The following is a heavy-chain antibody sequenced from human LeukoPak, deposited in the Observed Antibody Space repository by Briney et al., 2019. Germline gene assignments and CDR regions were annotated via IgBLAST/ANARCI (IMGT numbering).Heavy chain of an antibody. CDR1: GGSFSVFH. Sequence: SETLSLTCTVYGGSFSVFHCSSIRLPPGKGLEWIGEINHSGNTNYNPSLKSRVTMSIDTSKNQFSLKLSSVTAADTAVYYCARGKVTRDWYFDLWGRGTLVTVSS. CDR3: ARGKVTRDWYFDL. CDR2: INHSGNT. V-gene: IGHV4-34*01. J-gene: IGHJ2*01. D-gene: IGHD4-17*01.